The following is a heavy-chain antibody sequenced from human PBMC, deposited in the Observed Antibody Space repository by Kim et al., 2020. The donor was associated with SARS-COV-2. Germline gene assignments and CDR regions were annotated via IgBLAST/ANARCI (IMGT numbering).Heavy chain of an antibody. D-gene: IGHD3-16*01. Sequence: GGSLRLSCAASGFTFSSYGMHWVRQAPGKGLEWVAVISYDGSNKYYADSVKGRFTISRDNSKNTLYLQMNSLRAEDTAVYYCARTRGGGYYYGMDVWGQGTTGTVSS. CDR2: ISYDGSNK. J-gene: IGHJ6*02. CDR3: ARTRGGGYYYGMDV. CDR1: GFTFSSYG. V-gene: IGHV3-33*05.